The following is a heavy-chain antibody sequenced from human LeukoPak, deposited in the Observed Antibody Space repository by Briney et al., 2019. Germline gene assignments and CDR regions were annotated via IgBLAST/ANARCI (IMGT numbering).Heavy chain of an antibody. CDR3: ARRIKAVSAFDI. CDR1: GFTFSNYG. D-gene: IGHD6-19*01. CDR2: IWYDGTNK. J-gene: IGHJ3*02. Sequence: GRSLRLSCAASGFTFSNYGMHWVRQAPGKGLEWVALIWYDGTNKYYADSVKGRFTVSRDNSKNTLFLEMNSLRADDTAVYYCARRIKAVSAFDIWGQGTMVTVSS. V-gene: IGHV3-33*01.